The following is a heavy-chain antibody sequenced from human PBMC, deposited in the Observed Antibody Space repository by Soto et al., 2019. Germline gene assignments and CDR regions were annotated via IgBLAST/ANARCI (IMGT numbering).Heavy chain of an antibody. CDR1: GYTFTSYG. CDR3: ARERAYCGGDCYMTGAFDI. J-gene: IGHJ3*02. D-gene: IGHD2-21*01. Sequence: QVQLVQSGAEVKKPGASVKVSCKASGYTFTSYGISWVRQAPGQGLEWMGWISAYNGNTNYAQKLQGRVTMTTDTSTRTAYMELRSLRSDDTAVYYCARERAYCGGDCYMTGAFDIWGQGTMVTVSS. V-gene: IGHV1-18*01. CDR2: ISAYNGNT.